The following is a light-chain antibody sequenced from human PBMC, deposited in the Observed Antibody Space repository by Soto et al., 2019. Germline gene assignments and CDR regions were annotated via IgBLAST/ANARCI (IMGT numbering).Light chain of an antibody. J-gene: IGKJ2*01. Sequence: EIVLTQSPGTLSLSPGERATLSCRASQSVSSSSLAWYQQKPGQAPRLLIYGASSRATGISDRLSGSGSGTNFSLTISRLEPEDFAVYYFMQYDNSTMYTFGQGTKLEIK. CDR3: MQYDNSTMYT. CDR2: GAS. V-gene: IGKV3-20*01. CDR1: QSVSSSS.